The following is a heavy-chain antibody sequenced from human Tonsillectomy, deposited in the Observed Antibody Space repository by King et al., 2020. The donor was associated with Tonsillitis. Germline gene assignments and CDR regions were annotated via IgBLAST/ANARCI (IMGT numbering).Heavy chain of an antibody. CDR3: AKAQSGYCSGGSCYSLDY. V-gene: IGHV3-30*18. Sequence: VQLVESGGGVVQPGRSLRLSCAASGFTFSTYGMHWVRQAPGKGPEWVAVISYDGSNKFYADSVKGRFTISRDNSKNTLYLQMDSLRAEATAVYYCAKAQSGYCSGGSCYSLDYWGQGTLVTVSS. CDR2: ISYDGSNK. J-gene: IGHJ4*02. D-gene: IGHD2-15*01. CDR1: GFTFSTYG.